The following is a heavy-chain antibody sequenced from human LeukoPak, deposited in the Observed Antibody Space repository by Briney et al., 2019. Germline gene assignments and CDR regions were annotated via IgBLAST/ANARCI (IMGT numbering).Heavy chain of an antibody. J-gene: IGHJ4*02. V-gene: IGHV4-34*01. CDR3: ARGSKGPRLLY. D-gene: IGHD6-6*01. CDR2: ISDSGSI. CDR1: GGSLSGYF. Sequence: PSETLSLTCAVYGGSLSGYFWSWIRQPPGKGLEWIGEISDSGSINFNPSFKSRVTISVDTAKNQFCLKLNSVTAADTAVYYCARGSKGPRLLYWGQGTLVTVSS.